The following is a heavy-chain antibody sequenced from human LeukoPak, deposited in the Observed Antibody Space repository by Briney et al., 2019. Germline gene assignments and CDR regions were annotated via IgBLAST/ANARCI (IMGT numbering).Heavy chain of an antibody. Sequence: PGGSLRLSCAASGFTFSSYWMSWLRQAPGKGLEWVTNIKQDGSEKYYVDSVKGRFTISRDNAKNSLYLQMNSLRAEDTAVYYCARERDGSSGYSDYWGQGTLVTVSS. CDR1: GFTFSSYW. V-gene: IGHV3-7*01. CDR2: IKQDGSEK. CDR3: ARERDGSSGYSDY. D-gene: IGHD6-19*01. J-gene: IGHJ4*02.